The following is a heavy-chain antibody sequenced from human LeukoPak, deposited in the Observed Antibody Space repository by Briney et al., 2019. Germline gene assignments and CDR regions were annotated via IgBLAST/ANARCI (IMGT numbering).Heavy chain of an antibody. J-gene: IGHJ4*02. D-gene: IGHD3-22*01. CDR2: IYPGDSDT. CDR3: ATRYHDYSCDSRQFDY. V-gene: IGHV5-51*01. Sequence: GESLKISCEGSGYSFNTYWIGWLRQLPGKGLEGMGIIYPGDSDTRYSPSFQGQVTISADKSISTAYLQWSSLKTSDTAMYYCATRYHDYSCDSRQFDYWGQGTLVTVSS. CDR1: GYSFNTYW.